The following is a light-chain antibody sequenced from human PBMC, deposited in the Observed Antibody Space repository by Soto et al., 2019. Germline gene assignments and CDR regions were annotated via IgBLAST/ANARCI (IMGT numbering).Light chain of an antibody. V-gene: IGKV1-12*01. CDR1: RGIASW. CDR2: DAS. CDR3: QQANSFPLS. Sequence: DIQMTQSPAFVSASVGDRVTITCRASRGIASWLGWYQHKPGRAPKLLIYDASSLQSGVPSRFSGSGSGTDFTLTINSLQPEDSETYYCQQANSFPLSFGGGTKVDIK. J-gene: IGKJ4*01.